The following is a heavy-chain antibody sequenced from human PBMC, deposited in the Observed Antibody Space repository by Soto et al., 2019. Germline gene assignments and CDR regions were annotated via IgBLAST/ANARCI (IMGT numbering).Heavy chain of an antibody. Sequence: QITLKESGPTLVKATQTLTLTCTFSGFSLSTSGVGVRSIRQPPVKALEWLALIYWDDDKRYSPSLKSTLTITKDSSNTQVVFTMTTRDPVDTAIYYCEHSHGGVMTWLDPWGQVTLGAV. D-gene: IGHD3-16*01. CDR1: GFSLSTSGVG. J-gene: IGHJ5*02. V-gene: IGHV2-5*02. CDR2: IYWDDDK. CDR3: EHSHGGVMTWLDP.